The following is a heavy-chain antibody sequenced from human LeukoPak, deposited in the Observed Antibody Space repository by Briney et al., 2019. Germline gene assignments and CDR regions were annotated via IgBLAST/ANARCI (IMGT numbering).Heavy chain of an antibody. CDR3: ARVGGYYDILTGYYY. J-gene: IGHJ4*02. D-gene: IGHD3-9*01. Sequence: PSETLSLTCAVYGGSFSGYYWSWIRQPPGKGLEWIGEINHSGSTNYNPSLKSRVTISVDTSKNQFSLKLSSVTAADTAVYYCARVGGYYDILTGYYYWGQGTLVTVSS. CDR2: INHSGST. V-gene: IGHV4-34*01. CDR1: GGSFSGYY.